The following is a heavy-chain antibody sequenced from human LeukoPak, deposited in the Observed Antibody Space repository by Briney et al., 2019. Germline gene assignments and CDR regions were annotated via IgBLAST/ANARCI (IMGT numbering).Heavy chain of an antibody. J-gene: IGHJ4*02. V-gene: IGHV3-7*01. CDR1: RFSFSTSW. CDR3: ARVHGAYPFDY. D-gene: IGHD4/OR15-4a*01. CDR2: INPDGSEK. Sequence: PGGSLRLSCAASRFSFSTSWMSWVRQAPEKGLEWVANINPDGSEKYYVHSVKGRFTISRDNAKKSLYLQMNSLRADDTAVYYCARVHGAYPFDYWGQGTLVTVSS.